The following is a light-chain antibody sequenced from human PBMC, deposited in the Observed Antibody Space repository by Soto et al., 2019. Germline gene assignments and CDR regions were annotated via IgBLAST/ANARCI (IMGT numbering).Light chain of an antibody. CDR1: QSVLDSSDNKNY. Sequence: DMESSEWPDSMAVCLGEKATINCKSSQSVLDSSDNKNYLAWYRQKPGQPPKLLIYWASTRESGVPDRFSGSGSGTDLTLTIICLQAEDAEVYYCQEYYSPRLTFGRGTKVDIK. J-gene: IGKJ4*01. V-gene: IGKV4-1*01. CDR3: QEYYSPRLT. CDR2: WAS.